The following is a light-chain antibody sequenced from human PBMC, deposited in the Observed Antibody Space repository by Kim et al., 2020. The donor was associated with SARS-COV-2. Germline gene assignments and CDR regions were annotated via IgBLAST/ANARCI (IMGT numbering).Light chain of an antibody. J-gene: IGKJ4*01. Sequence: VSPGERATLSCRASQSIYSHLAWYQQNPGQAPRLLIYDASTRATGLPARFSGSGSGTEFTLTISSLQSEDFAVYYCQQYYGWPLTFGGGTKVDIK. CDR2: DAS. V-gene: IGKV3-15*01. CDR3: QQYYGWPLT. CDR1: QSIYSH.